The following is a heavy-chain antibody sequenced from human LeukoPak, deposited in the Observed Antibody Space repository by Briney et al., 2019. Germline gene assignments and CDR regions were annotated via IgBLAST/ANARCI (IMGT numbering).Heavy chain of an antibody. CDR1: GGSISSYY. Sequence: PSETLSLTCTVSGGSISSYYWSWIRQPPGKGLEWIGYIYYSGSTNYNPSLKSRVTISVDTSKNQFSLKLSSVTAADTAVYYCASGRGYSSGWYGPQDYYYGMDVWGQGTTVTVSS. CDR3: ASGRGYSSGWYGPQDYYYGMDV. J-gene: IGHJ6*02. D-gene: IGHD6-19*01. V-gene: IGHV4-59*01. CDR2: IYYSGST.